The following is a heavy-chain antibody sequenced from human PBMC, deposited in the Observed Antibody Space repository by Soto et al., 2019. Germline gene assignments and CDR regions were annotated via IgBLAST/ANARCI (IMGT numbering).Heavy chain of an antibody. D-gene: IGHD2-21*01. CDR2: IYHLETT. CDR3: VRCGGYDSFDF. Sequence: SETLSLTCIVSGVTMSYGAYSWNLIRQCRGKGLEWLGYIYHLETTYYSPAHRSRRSWPIDRTRNQVFLSLSSMTAAYKAVYYCVRCGGYDSFDFWGQGIQVTVSS. CDR1: GVTMSYGAYS. V-gene: IGHV4-30-2*06. J-gene: IGHJ4*02.